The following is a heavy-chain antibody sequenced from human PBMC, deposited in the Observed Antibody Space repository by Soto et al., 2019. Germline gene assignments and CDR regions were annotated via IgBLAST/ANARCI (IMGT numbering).Heavy chain of an antibody. V-gene: IGHV3-30-3*01. CDR3: ARGDTAMAMPNWYFDL. J-gene: IGHJ2*01. D-gene: IGHD5-18*01. Sequence: QVQLVESGGGVVQPGRSLRLSCAASGFTFSSYAMHWVRQAPGKGLEWVAVISYDGSNKYYAESVKGRFTISGDNSKNTLDLQMNRLRAEDTAVYYCARGDTAMAMPNWYFDLWGRGTLVTVS. CDR2: ISYDGSNK. CDR1: GFTFSSYA.